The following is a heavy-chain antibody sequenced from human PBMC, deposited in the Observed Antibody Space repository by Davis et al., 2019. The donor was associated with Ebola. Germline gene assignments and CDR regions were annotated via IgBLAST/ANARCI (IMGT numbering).Heavy chain of an antibody. CDR3: ASEASSRGYRFDY. J-gene: IGHJ4*02. V-gene: IGHV3-48*02. CDR2: IGTSGGSI. Sequence: PGGSLRLSCAASGFTFSSYSMKWVRQAPGRGLEWVSYIGTSGGSIKYADSVKGRFTISRDNARNSLYLQMNSLRDEDTAVYYCASEASSRGYRFDYWGQGTLVSVSS. CDR1: GFTFSSYS. D-gene: IGHD6-25*01.